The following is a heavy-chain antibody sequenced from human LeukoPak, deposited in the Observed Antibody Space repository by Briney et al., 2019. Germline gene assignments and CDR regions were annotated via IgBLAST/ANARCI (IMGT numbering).Heavy chain of an antibody. CDR3: ARGGSGGSGSYCFDY. CDR2: ISSSSSYI. J-gene: IGHJ4*02. Sequence: TGGSLRLSCAASGFTFSGYSMNWVRQAPGKGLEWVSSISSSSSYIYYADSVKGRFTISRDNAKNSLYLQMNSLRAEDTAVYYCARGGSGGSGSYCFDYWGQGTLVTVSS. CDR1: GFTFSGYS. D-gene: IGHD3-10*01. V-gene: IGHV3-21*01.